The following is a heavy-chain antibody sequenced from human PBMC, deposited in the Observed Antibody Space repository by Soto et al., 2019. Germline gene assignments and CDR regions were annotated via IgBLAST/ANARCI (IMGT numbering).Heavy chain of an antibody. Sequence: WGSLRLSCVGSGFTFVTYSINWFRHSPWKGLEWVSSISSRSDIYYADSVKGRFTISRDNAKNSVSLQMNSLRAEDTAVYYCAREYTAWPLAYGLDVWGQGTTVTVSS. CDR2: ISSRSDI. D-gene: IGHD2-2*02. CDR1: GFTFVTYS. CDR3: AREYTAWPLAYGLDV. V-gene: IGHV3-21*01. J-gene: IGHJ6*02.